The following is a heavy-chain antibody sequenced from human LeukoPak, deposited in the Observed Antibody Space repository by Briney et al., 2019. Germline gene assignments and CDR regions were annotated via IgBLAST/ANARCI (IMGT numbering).Heavy chain of an antibody. J-gene: IGHJ3*02. CDR1: GFTFSNAW. Sequence: GSLRLSCAASGFTFSNAWMSWVRQAPGKGLEWIGYIYYSGSTNYNPSLKSRVTISVDTSKNQFALKLSSVTAADTAVYYCARGDYYDSSGSGEDAFDIWGQGTMVTVSS. V-gene: IGHV4-59*01. CDR3: ARGDYYDSSGSGEDAFDI. D-gene: IGHD3-22*01. CDR2: IYYSGST.